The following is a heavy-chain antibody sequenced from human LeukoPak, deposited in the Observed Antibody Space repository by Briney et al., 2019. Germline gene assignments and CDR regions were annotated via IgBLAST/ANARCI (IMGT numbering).Heavy chain of an antibody. CDR3: ARGEYSYGTFDP. V-gene: IGHV1-2*06. J-gene: IGHJ5*02. CDR1: GYTFTGYY. Sequence: ASVKVSCKDSGYTFTGYYMHWVRQAPGQGLEWMGRINPNSGGTNYAQKFQGRVTMTRDTSISTAYMELSRLRSDDTAVYYCARGEYSYGTFDPWGQGTLVTVSS. D-gene: IGHD5-18*01. CDR2: INPNSGGT.